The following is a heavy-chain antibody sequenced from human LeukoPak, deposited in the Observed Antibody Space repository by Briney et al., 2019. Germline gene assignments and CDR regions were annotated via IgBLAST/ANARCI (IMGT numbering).Heavy chain of an antibody. D-gene: IGHD3-22*01. Sequence: PSETLSLTCTVSGGSISSGGYYWSWIRQPPGKGLEWIGYIYYSGSTYYNPSLKSRVTISVDTSKNQFSLKLSSVTAADTAVYYCARGDYDSSGYSNPGYYGMDVWGQGTTVTVSS. CDR1: GGSISSGGYY. CDR3: ARGDYDSSGYSNPGYYGMDV. J-gene: IGHJ6*02. CDR2: IYYSGST. V-gene: IGHV4-31*03.